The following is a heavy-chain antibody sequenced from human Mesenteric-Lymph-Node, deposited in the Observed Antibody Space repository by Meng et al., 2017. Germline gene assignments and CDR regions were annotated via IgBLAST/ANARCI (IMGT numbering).Heavy chain of an antibody. D-gene: IGHD2/OR15-2a*01. CDR2: ISSPGSTI. Sequence: HVQLGVSGGGLVKPGGSLRLSCAASGFTFSDYYISWIRQAPGKGLEWVSYISSPGSTIYYADSVKGRFTISRDNSKTSLYLQMNSLRAEDTAIYYCALSNWLDPWGQGTLVTVSS. CDR3: ALSNWLDP. J-gene: IGHJ5*02. CDR1: GFTFSDYY. V-gene: IGHV3-11*04.